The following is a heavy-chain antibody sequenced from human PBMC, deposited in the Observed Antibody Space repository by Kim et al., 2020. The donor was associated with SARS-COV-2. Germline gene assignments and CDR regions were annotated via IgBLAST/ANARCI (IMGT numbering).Heavy chain of an antibody. CDR3: ARTPWGPLRFLEWLSYFDY. D-gene: IGHD3-3*01. CDR2: INHSGST. V-gene: IGHV4-34*01. CDR1: GGSFSGYY. Sequence: SETLSLTCAVYGGSFSGYYWSWIRQPPGKGLEWIGEINHSGSTNYNPSLKSRVTISVDTSKNQFSLKLSSVTAADTAVYYCARTPWGPLRFLEWLSYFDYWGQGTLVTVSS. J-gene: IGHJ4*02.